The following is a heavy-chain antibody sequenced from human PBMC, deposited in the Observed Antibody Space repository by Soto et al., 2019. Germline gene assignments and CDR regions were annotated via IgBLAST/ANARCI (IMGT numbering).Heavy chain of an antibody. CDR3: ARDDGYGWFDP. J-gene: IGHJ5*02. V-gene: IGHV1-3*01. CDR1: GYPFTGHA. CDR2: INGGNGNT. Sequence: QVQLVQSGSEVKKPGASVKLSCKASGYPFTGHALHWVRKAPGQSPEWVGWINGGNGNTKYSQKLQGRVTITSDTSANTAYMELTRVRSEATAIYYCARDDGYGWFDPWGQGSLVTVSS. D-gene: IGHD3-16*01.